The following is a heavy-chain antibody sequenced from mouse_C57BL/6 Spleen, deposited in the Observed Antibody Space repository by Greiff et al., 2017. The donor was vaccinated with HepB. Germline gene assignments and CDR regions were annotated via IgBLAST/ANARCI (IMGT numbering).Heavy chain of an antibody. CDR1: GYSFTGYY. Sequence: VQLQQSGPELVKPGASVKISCKASGYSFTGYYMNWVKQSPEKSLEWIGEINPSTGGTTYNQKFKAKATLTVDKSSSTAYMQLKSLTSEDSAVYYCARRGYYGYDDGFAYWGQGTLVTVSA. CDR3: ARRGYYGYDDGFAY. J-gene: IGHJ3*01. D-gene: IGHD2-2*01. CDR2: INPSTGGT. V-gene: IGHV1-42*01.